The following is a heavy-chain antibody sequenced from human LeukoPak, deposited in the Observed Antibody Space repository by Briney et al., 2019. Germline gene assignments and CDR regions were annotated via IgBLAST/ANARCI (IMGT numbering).Heavy chain of an antibody. V-gene: IGHV3-21*01. J-gene: IGHJ3*02. CDR3: ARDLGGAFDI. CDR2: ISSSSSYI. CDR1: GFTFSSYR. Sequence: GGSLRLSCAASGFTFSSYRMNWVRQAPGKGLEWVSSISSSSSYIYYADSVKGRFTISRDNAKNSLYLQMNSLRAEDTAVYYCARDLGGAFDIWGQGTMVTVSS.